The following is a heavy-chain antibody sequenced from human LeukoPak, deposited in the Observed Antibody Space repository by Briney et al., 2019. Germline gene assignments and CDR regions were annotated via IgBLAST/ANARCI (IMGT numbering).Heavy chain of an antibody. CDR3: ARVPKWREFDP. D-gene: IGHD5-12*01. CDR1: GGSISSGDHY. V-gene: IGHV4-30-4*01. CDR2: IHYSGST. Sequence: KPSQTLSLTCTVSGGSISSGDHYWSWIRQPPGKGLEWIGYIHYSGSTSYNPSLKSRVTISLDTSKNQFSLKVSSVTAADTAAYYCARVPKWREFDPWGQGTLVTVSS. J-gene: IGHJ5*02.